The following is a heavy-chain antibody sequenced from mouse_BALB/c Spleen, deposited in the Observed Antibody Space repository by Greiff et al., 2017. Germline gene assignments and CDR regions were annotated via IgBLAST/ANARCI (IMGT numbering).Heavy chain of an antibody. CDR3: ARVSTTYYFDY. D-gene: IGHD2-4*01. CDR2: ISSGGST. J-gene: IGHJ2*01. CDR1: GFTFSSYA. V-gene: IGHV5-6-5*01. Sequence: EVMLVESGGGLVKPGGSLKLSCAASGFTFSSYAMSWVRQTPEKRLEWVASISSGGSTYYPDSVKGRFTISRDNARNILYLQMSSLRSEDTAMYYCARVSTTYYFDYWGQGTTLTVSS.